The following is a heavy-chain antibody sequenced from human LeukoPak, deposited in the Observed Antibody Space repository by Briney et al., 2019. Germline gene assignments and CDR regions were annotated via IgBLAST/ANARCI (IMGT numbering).Heavy chain of an antibody. J-gene: IGHJ4*02. CDR2: VYCSGST. Sequence: PSGTLSLTCTVSGRSLSRYFWSWIRQPPGKGLEWVGSVYCSGSTYDNPSLMSRVTMSIDTPKNHFSLKLDSVTAADPAVYFCARTNYHYDSNIESYRPTHLDHWGQGSLVTVSS. D-gene: IGHD3-16*01. CDR3: ARTNYHYDSNIESYRPTHLDH. V-gene: IGHV4-59*01. CDR1: GRSLSRYF.